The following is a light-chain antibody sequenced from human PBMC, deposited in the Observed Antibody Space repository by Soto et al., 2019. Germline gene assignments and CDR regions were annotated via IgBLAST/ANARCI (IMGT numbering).Light chain of an antibody. CDR2: DAS. CDR1: QSVSSY. Sequence: EIVMTQSPATLSVSPGERATLSCRASQSVSSYLAWFQQKPGQAPRPLIYDASTRAIGIPVRFSGSGSGTEFTLTISSLQSEDSGVYYCQQNKDWPGTFGQGTKVDIK. V-gene: IGKV3-15*01. CDR3: QQNKDWPGT. J-gene: IGKJ1*01.